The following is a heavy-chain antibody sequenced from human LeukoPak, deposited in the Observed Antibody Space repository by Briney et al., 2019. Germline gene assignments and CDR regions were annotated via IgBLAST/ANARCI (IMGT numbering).Heavy chain of an antibody. CDR1: GGSITSSNW. Sequence: SETLSLTCAVSGGSITSSNWYNWVRQPPGKGLEWIGEFYHSGSTNYNPSLKSRLTISVDKSKRQFSLKLTSVTAADTAVYYCAARLGGDMDFQLWGQGTLVTVSS. CDR2: FYHSGST. CDR3: AARLGGDMDFQL. V-gene: IGHV4-4*02. D-gene: IGHD3-16*01. J-gene: IGHJ1*01.